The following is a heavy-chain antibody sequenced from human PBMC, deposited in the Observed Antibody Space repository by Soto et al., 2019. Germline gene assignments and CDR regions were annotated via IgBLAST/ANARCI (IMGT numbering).Heavy chain of an antibody. Sequence: TSETLSLTCTVSGGSISSYYWSWIRQPPGKGLEWIGYIYYSGSTNYNPSLKSRVTISVDTSKNQFSLKLSSVTAADTAVYYCARRYYYDSSGYPPFDPWGQGTLVTVSS. CDR1: GGSISSYY. CDR2: IYYSGST. D-gene: IGHD3-22*01. J-gene: IGHJ5*02. V-gene: IGHV4-59*01. CDR3: ARRYYYDSSGYPPFDP.